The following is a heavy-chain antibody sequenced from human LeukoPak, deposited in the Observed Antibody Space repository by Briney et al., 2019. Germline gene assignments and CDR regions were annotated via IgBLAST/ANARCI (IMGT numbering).Heavy chain of an antibody. V-gene: IGHV3-48*03. J-gene: IGHJ4*02. CDR2: IRYSGNTR. Sequence: PGGSLTLSCTASGMMFSSYEMFWVRQAPGKGLQWISYIRYSGNTRKYADSVKGRFTISRDNAKKSLQLEMSALRGDDSAIYYCASAMLASDSSGYYTSDYLEHWGQGTLVPVST. D-gene: IGHD3-22*01. CDR3: ASAMLASDSSGYYTSDYLEH. CDR1: GMMFSSYE.